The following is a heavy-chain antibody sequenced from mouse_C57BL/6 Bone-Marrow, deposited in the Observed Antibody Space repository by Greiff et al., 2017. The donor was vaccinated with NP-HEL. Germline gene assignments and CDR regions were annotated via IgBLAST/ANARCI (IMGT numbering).Heavy chain of an antibody. CDR3: TTGYGYFYAMDY. CDR2: IDPDNGDT. J-gene: IGHJ4*01. V-gene: IGHV14-4*01. D-gene: IGHD2-2*01. CDR1: GFNFKDDY. Sequence: VQLKQSGAELVRPGASVKLSCTASGFNFKDDYMHWVKQRPEQGLEWIGWIDPDNGDTEYASKFQGKATLTADTSSNTAYMQLSSLTSEDTAVYYGTTGYGYFYAMDYWGQGTSVTVSS.